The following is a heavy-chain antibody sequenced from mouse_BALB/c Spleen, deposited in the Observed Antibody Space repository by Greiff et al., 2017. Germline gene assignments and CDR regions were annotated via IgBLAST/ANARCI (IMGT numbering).Heavy chain of an antibody. V-gene: IGHV5-6*02. D-gene: IGHD2-12*01. CDR3: ACPIITTDDIDY. Sequence: DVMLVESGGDLVKAGGSLKLSCAASGFTFSSYGMSWVRLTPDKRLEWVATISSGGRYTYYPDSVKGRFTMCRNNAKNTLYLQMSSLKSEDTDMYCCACPIITTDDIDYWRRGASVTVS. CDR2: ISSGGRYT. CDR1: GFTFSSYG. J-gene: IGHJ4*01.